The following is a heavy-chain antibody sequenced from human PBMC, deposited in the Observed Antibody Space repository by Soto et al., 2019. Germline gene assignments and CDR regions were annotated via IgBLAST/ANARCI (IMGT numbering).Heavy chain of an antibody. J-gene: IGHJ6*02. CDR3: AETSCCSGH. CDR2: IKSKTDGGTT. D-gene: IGHD2-2*01. Sequence: MQLVESGGGLVQPGRSLRLSCAASRFTFSSYSMHWVRQAPGKGLEWVGRIKSKTDGGTTDYAAPVKGRFTISRDDSKNTLYLQMNSLKTEDTAVYYCAETSCCSGHWGQGTTVTVSS. CDR1: RFTFSSYS. V-gene: IGHV3-15*01.